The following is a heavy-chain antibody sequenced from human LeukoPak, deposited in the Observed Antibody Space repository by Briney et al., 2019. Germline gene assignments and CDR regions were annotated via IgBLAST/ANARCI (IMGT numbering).Heavy chain of an antibody. Sequence: ASVKASCKASGYTFTGCYMHWVRQAPGQGLDWMGWINPNSGDTNYAQKFQGRVTMTRDTSISTAYMELSRLRDDDTAVYYCARGYSSGWYYLHYWGQGTLVTVSS. V-gene: IGHV1-2*02. D-gene: IGHD6-19*01. CDR2: INPNSGDT. CDR1: GYTFTGCY. CDR3: ARGYSSGWYYLHY. J-gene: IGHJ4*02.